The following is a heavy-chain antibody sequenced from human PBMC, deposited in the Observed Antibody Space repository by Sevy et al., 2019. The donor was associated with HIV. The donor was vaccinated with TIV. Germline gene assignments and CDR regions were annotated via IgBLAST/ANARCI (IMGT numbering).Heavy chain of an antibody. V-gene: IGHV2-5*02. D-gene: IGHD2-8*01. CDR1: GFSLSTAGVG. CDR3: VHSRMRGNGMDV. Sequence: SGPTLVKPTQTLTLTCTFSGFSLSTAGVGVGWIRQPPGNALECLALIYWDEDKRYRTSLSSRLTINKDTSKNQVVLTMTNMDPVDTATYYCVHSRMRGNGMDVWGQGTTVTVSS. CDR2: IYWDEDK. J-gene: IGHJ6*02.